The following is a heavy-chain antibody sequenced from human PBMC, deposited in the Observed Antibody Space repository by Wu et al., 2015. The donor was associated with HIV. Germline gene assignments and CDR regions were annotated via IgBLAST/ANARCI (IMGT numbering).Heavy chain of an antibody. J-gene: IGHJ6*02. CDR3: GRVWGCGFTTCYWRVDV. Sequence: QVRLVQSGVEVKKPGASVKVSCKTYGYTFSNSGVSWIRQAPGQGLEYMGWIMGDGGSTNYAQRFQGRVTMTIDTSTNTGYLELGSLRSDDTAVYYCGRVWGCGFTTCYWRVDVWGQGTTVIVSS. CDR2: IMGDGGST. CDR1: GYTFSNSG. D-gene: IGHD2-21*01. V-gene: IGHV1-18*01.